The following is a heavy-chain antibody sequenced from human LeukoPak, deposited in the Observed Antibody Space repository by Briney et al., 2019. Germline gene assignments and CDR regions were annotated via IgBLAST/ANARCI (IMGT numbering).Heavy chain of an antibody. CDR3: ARDPTVTTLVDY. D-gene: IGHD4-17*01. Sequence: ASVKVSCKASGGTFSSYAISWVRQAPGQGLEWMGRIIPILGIPNYAQKFQGRVTITADKSTSTAYMELSSLRSEDTAVYYRARDPTVTTLVDYWGQGTLVTVSS. J-gene: IGHJ4*02. CDR1: GGTFSSYA. V-gene: IGHV1-69*04. CDR2: IIPILGIP.